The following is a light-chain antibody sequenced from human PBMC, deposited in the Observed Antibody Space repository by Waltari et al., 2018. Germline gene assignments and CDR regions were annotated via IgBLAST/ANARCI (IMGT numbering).Light chain of an antibody. CDR1: SCDVGGYHF. CDR3: CSYAGRLWV. V-gene: IGLV2-11*01. CDR2: DVT. J-gene: IGLJ3*02. Sequence: QSALTQPRSVSGSPGQSVTIPCTGTSCDVGGYHFVSWYQQHPGKAPKLIIYDVTKRPSGVPDRFSGSKSGNTASLTISGLQAEDEAHYYCCSYAGRLWVFGGGTNLTVL.